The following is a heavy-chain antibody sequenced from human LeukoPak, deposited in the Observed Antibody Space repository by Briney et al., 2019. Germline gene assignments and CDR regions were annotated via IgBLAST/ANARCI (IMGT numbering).Heavy chain of an antibody. Sequence: ASVKVSCKASGYTFTGYYMHWVRQAPGKGLEWMGGFDPEDGETIYAQKFQGRVTMTEDTSTDTAYMELSSLRSEDTAVYYCATAPLTGYYVFLLYYWGQGTLVTVSS. CDR3: ATAPLTGYYVFLLYY. CDR2: FDPEDGET. V-gene: IGHV1-24*01. D-gene: IGHD3-9*01. CDR1: GYTFTGYY. J-gene: IGHJ4*02.